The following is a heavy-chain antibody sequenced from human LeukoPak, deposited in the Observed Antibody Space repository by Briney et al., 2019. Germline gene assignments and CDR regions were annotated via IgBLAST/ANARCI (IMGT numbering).Heavy chain of an antibody. V-gene: IGHV3-21*01. Sequence: GGSLRLSCAASGFTFSSYSMNWVRQAPGKGLEWVSSISSSSSYIYYADSVKGRFTISRDNAKNSLYLQMNSLRAEDTAVYYCARNSYALEGLDYWGQGTLVTVSS. CDR2: ISSSSSYI. J-gene: IGHJ4*02. CDR3: ARNSYALEGLDY. CDR1: GFTFSSYS. D-gene: IGHD5-18*01.